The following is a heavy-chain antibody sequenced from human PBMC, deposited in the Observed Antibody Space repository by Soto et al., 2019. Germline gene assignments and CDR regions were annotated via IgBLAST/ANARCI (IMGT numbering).Heavy chain of an antibody. D-gene: IGHD3-10*01. CDR1: GFTFTSSA. CDR2: IVVGSGNT. Sequence: QMQLVQSGPEVKKPGTSVKVSCKASGFTFTSSAMQWVRQARGQRLEWIGWIVVGSGNTNYAQKCAKRVTLTGDKSPSTAYMELSSRGSEDTHVYYCAADPLLLWFGGSDYGINVWGPGTAVSVSS. V-gene: IGHV1-58*02. CDR3: AADPLLLWFGGSDYGINV. J-gene: IGHJ6*02.